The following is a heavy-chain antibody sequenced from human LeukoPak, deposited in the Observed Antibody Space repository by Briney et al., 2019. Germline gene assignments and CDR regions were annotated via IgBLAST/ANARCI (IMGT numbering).Heavy chain of an antibody. CDR2: IYSGDNT. J-gene: IGHJ4*02. CDR1: GFTVSSSY. D-gene: IGHD3-10*01. CDR3: ARDGNYYGSGSYWPFGY. V-gene: IGHV3-66*01. Sequence: GGSLRLSCAASGFTVSSSYMSWVRQAPGKGLEWVSVIYSGDNTYYADSVKGRFTISRDNSKSTLYLQMNGLRAEDTAVYYCARDGNYYGSGSYWPFGYWGQGTLVTVSS.